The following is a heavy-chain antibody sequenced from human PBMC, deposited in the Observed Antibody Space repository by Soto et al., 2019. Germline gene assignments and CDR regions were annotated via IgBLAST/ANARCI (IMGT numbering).Heavy chain of an antibody. CDR2: IYYSGST. Sequence: SESLSLTCTVSGGSISSGGYYWSWIRQHPGKGLEWIGYIYYSGSTYYNPSLKSRVTISVDTSKNQFSLKLSSVTAADTAVYYCARAAHYSSPFRWFDPWGQGTLVTVSS. D-gene: IGHD6-13*01. CDR1: GGSISSGGYY. CDR3: ARAAHYSSPFRWFDP. V-gene: IGHV4-31*02. J-gene: IGHJ5*02.